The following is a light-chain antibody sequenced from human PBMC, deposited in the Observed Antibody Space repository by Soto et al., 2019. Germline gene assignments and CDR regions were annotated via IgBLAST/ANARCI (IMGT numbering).Light chain of an antibody. CDR1: SSDVCGYNY. V-gene: IGLV2-14*03. Sequence: QSALTQPASVSGSPGQSITISCTGTSSDVCGYNYVSWYQHHPGKAPKLMIYDVSNRPSGVSNRFSGSKSGNAASLTISGLQPEDEADYYCSSYTTSNTRQIVFGTGTKATVL. CDR2: DVS. CDR3: SSYTTSNTRQIV. J-gene: IGLJ1*01.